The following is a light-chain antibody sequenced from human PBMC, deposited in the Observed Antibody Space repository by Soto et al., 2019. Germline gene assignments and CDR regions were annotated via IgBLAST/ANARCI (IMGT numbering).Light chain of an antibody. CDR3: KSYAGSNTYV. CDR1: KNDIGVYDF. V-gene: IGLV2-8*01. J-gene: IGLJ1*01. CDR2: EVV. Sequence: SVLTQPPSASGSPGQSVTISCTGTKNDIGVYDFVSWCQHHPGKAPRLIIYEVVQRPSGVPDRFSGSKSGNTASLTVSGLQAADEADYFCKSYAGSNTYVFGSGTKVTVL.